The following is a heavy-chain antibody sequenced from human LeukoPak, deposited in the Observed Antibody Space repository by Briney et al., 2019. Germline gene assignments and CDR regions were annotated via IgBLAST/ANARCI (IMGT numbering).Heavy chain of an antibody. D-gene: IGHD3-9*01. J-gene: IGHJ4*02. CDR1: GFTVSSKY. V-gene: IGHV3-66*01. CDR3: AGATYDILTGYAPLDY. Sequence: PGGSLRLSCAASGFTVSSKYMNWVRQVPGKGLEWVSVIYTGGYTYYADSVKGRFTISRDNSKNTLHLQMNSLRAEDAAVYYCAGATYDILTGYAPLDYWGQGTLVTVSS. CDR2: IYTGGYT.